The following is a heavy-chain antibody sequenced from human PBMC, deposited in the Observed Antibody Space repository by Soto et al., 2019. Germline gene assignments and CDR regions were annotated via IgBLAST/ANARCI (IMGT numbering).Heavy chain of an antibody. CDR2: IFSNDDK. D-gene: IGHD3-10*01. Sequence: QVTLKESGPVLVKPTETLTLTCTVSGFSLNYGRMAVSWIRQPPGRALEWLAHIFSNDDKSYTTSLKSRLTISKDTTKSQVVLTMTNMDPADTATYYCARYGNRGHDYYYGMDVWGRGSTVTVSS. CDR3: ARYGNRGHDYYYGMDV. V-gene: IGHV2-26*01. J-gene: IGHJ6*02. CDR1: GFSLNYGRMA.